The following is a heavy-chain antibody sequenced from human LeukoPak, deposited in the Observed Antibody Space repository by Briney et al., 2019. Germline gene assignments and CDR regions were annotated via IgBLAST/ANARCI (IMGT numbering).Heavy chain of an antibody. V-gene: IGHV3-21*01. CDR3: ARYASFDYGDYGLVDY. J-gene: IGHJ4*02. CDR1: GFTFSSYS. D-gene: IGHD4-17*01. CDR2: ISSSSSYI. Sequence: PGGSLRLSCAASGFTFSSYSMNWVRQAPGKGLEWVSSISSSSSYIYYADSVKGRFTISRDNAKNSLYLQMNSLRAEDTAVYYCARYASFDYGDYGLVDYWGQGTLVTVSS.